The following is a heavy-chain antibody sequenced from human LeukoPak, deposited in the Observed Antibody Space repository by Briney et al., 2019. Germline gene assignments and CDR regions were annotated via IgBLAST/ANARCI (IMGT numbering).Heavy chain of an antibody. Sequence: SETLSLTCTVSGVSISSSNSYWGWIRQPPGKGLEWIGSIYYSGNTYYNPSLKSRVTISVDTSKNQFSLKLSSVTAADTAVYYCAREIPVCSGGSCYGNYYYYYYMDVWGKGTTVTISS. CDR2: IYYSGNT. D-gene: IGHD2-15*01. CDR3: AREIPVCSGGSCYGNYYYYYYMDV. CDR1: GVSISSSNSY. J-gene: IGHJ6*03. V-gene: IGHV4-39*07.